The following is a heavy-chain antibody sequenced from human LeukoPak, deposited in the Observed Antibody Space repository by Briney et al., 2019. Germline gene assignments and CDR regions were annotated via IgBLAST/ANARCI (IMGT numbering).Heavy chain of an antibody. CDR3: AREWELLQRPFYYYYMDV. V-gene: IGHV6-1*01. CDR2: TYYRSKWYN. D-gene: IGHD1-26*01. Sequence: SQTLSLTCAISGDSVSSNSAAWNWIRQSPSRGLEWLRRTYYRSKWYNDYAVSVKSRITINPDTSKNQFSLQLNSVTPEDTAVYYCAREWELLQRPFYYYYMDVWGKGTTVTVSS. CDR1: GDSVSSNSAA. J-gene: IGHJ6*03.